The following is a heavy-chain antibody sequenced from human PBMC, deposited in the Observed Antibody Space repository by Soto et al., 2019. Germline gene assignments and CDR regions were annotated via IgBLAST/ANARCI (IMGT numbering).Heavy chain of an antibody. Sequence: PSETLSLTCTVSGGSINTVNYYWSWIRQSPDKGLEWIGHISYSGTTSYSPSLKSRVAISLDTSKNQFSLSLSSVTAADTAVYYCARGRGYSYGLDPWGQGTLVTVSS. J-gene: IGHJ5*02. D-gene: IGHD5-18*01. CDR2: ISYSGTT. V-gene: IGHV4-30-4*01. CDR3: ARGRGYSYGLDP. CDR1: GGSINTVNYY.